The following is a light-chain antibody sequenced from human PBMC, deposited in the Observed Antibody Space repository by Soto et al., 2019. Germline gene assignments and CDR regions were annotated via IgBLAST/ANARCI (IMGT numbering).Light chain of an antibody. V-gene: IGLV2-14*01. Sequence: QSVLTQPASVSGSPGQSITISCTGTSSDVGGYKYVSWYQQHPGKAPKLIIYEVSNRPSGVSNRFSGSESGNTASLTISGLQAEDEADYYCSSYTSSTTPVYVFGTGTQLTVL. CDR3: SSYTSSTTPVYV. J-gene: IGLJ1*01. CDR2: EVS. CDR1: SSDVGGYKY.